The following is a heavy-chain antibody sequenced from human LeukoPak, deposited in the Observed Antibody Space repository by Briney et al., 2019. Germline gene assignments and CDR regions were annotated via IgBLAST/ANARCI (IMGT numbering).Heavy chain of an antibody. Sequence: GGSLRLSCAASGFTFSSYGMHWVRQAPGKGLEWVAFIRYDGSNKYYAGSVKGRFTISRDNSKNTLYLQMNSLRAEDTAVYYCAKFGSDYYYYYMDVWGKGTTVTVSS. CDR3: AKFGSDYYYYYMDV. D-gene: IGHD3-16*01. CDR2: IRYDGSNK. V-gene: IGHV3-30*02. J-gene: IGHJ6*03. CDR1: GFTFSSYG.